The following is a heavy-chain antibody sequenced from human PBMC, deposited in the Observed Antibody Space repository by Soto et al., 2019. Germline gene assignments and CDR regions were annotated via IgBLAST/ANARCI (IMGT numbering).Heavy chain of an antibody. CDR3: GSFFDY. Sequence: TSETLSLTCPVSGGSIASSLYYWGWVRQSPGKGLEWIESIYYSGSTHYNPSLKSRVTVSVDTSVTAADTAVYFCVSHRNYIVVSGSFFDYWSQGTLVTVSS. J-gene: IGHJ4*02. CDR2: IYYSGST. V-gene: IGHV4-39*01. D-gene: IGHD6-19*01. CDR1: GGSIASSLYY.